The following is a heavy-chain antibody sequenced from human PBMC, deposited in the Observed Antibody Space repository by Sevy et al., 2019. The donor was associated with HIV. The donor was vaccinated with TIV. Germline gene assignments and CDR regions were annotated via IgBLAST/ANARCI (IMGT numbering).Heavy chain of an antibody. V-gene: IGHV4-34*01. Sequence: SETLSLTCAVYGGSFSGYYWSWIRQPPGKGLEWIGEINHSGSTNYNPSLKSRVTISVDTSKNQFSLKLSSVTAADTAVYYCAREPDRIAVAGTVHYFDYWGQGTLVTVSS. J-gene: IGHJ4*02. CDR2: INHSGST. CDR3: AREPDRIAVAGTVHYFDY. CDR1: GGSFSGYY. D-gene: IGHD6-19*01.